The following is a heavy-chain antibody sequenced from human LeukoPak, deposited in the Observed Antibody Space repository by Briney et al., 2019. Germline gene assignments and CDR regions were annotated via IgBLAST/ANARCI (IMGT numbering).Heavy chain of an antibody. CDR1: GFTFSSYE. D-gene: IGHD6-13*01. V-gene: IGHV3-48*01. CDR3: ARHIAAAGKDAFDI. Sequence: GALRLSCAASGFTFSSYEMNWVRQAPGKGLEWVSYISSTSTTEYADSLKGRFTISRDNAKNSLYLQMNSLRAEDTAVYYCARHIAAAGKDAFDIWGQGTMVTVSS. CDR2: ISSTSTT. J-gene: IGHJ3*02.